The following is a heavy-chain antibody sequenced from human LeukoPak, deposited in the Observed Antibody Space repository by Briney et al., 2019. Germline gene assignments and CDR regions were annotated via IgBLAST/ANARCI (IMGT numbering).Heavy chain of an antibody. D-gene: IGHD3-3*01. CDR1: GGSISSYY. Sequence: SETLSLTCTVSGGSISSYYWSWIRQPPGKGLEWIGYIYYSGSTNYNPSLKSRVTISVDTSKNQFSLKLSSVTAVDTAVYYCARDGAPTYYDFWSGYYENWFDPWGQGTLVTVSS. CDR2: IYYSGST. CDR3: ARDGAPTYYDFWSGYYENWFDP. J-gene: IGHJ5*02. V-gene: IGHV4-59*01.